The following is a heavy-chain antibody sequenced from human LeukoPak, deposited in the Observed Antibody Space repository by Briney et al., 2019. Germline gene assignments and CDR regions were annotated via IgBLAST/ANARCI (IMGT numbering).Heavy chain of an antibody. D-gene: IGHD2-15*01. CDR2: ISGSGGST. CDR1: GFTFSSYA. J-gene: IGHJ4*02. V-gene: IGHV3-23*01. Sequence: GGSLRLSCAASGFTFSSYAMNWVRQAPGKGLEWVSGISGSGGSTYYADSVKGRFTISRDNSKNTLYLQMNSLRAEDTALYYCARSVAASRDYWGQGTLVTVSS. CDR3: ARSVAASRDY.